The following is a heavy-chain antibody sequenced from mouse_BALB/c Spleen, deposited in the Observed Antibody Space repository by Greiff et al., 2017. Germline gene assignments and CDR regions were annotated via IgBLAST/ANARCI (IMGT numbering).Heavy chain of an antibody. V-gene: IGHV1S81*02. Sequence: QVQLKQPGAELVKPGASVKLSCKASGYTFTSYWMHWVKQRPGQGLEWIGEINPSNGRTNYNEKFKSKATLTVDKSSSTAYMQLSSLTSEDSAVYYCASYYYGSSYGYWGQGTTLTVSS. CDR1: GYTFTSYW. CDR2: INPSNGRT. D-gene: IGHD1-1*01. J-gene: IGHJ2*01. CDR3: ASYYYGSSYGY.